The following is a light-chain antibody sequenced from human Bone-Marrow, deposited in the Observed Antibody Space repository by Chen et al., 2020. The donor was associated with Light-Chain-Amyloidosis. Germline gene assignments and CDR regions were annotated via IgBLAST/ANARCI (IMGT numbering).Light chain of an antibody. Sequence: QSALTQPASVSGSPGQVITISCTGTSSEDGNYDFVSCYQQHPGNAPKVIIYVVSYRPSGVSNRFAGSQSGNTASLTSSGLQAENEAHYYCSSYTSNNTWVFGGGTKLTVL. V-gene: IGLV2-14*01. CDR2: VVS. CDR1: SSEDGNYDF. CDR3: SSYTSNNTWV. J-gene: IGLJ3*02.